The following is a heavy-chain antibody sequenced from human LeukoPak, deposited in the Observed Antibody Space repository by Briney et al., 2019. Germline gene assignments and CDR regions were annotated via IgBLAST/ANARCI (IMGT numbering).Heavy chain of an antibody. Sequence: SETLSLTCAVYGGSFSGYYWSWIRQPPGKGLEWIGEINHSGSTNYNPSLKSRVTISVDTSKNQFSLKLSSVTAADTAVYYCARRDLRYFDWLLFTWFDPRGQGTLVTVSS. V-gene: IGHV4-34*01. CDR1: GGSFSGYY. CDR3: ARRDLRYFDWLLFTWFDP. CDR2: INHSGST. D-gene: IGHD3-9*01. J-gene: IGHJ5*02.